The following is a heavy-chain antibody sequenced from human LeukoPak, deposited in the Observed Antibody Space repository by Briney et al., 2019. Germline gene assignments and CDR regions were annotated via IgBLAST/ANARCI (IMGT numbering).Heavy chain of an antibody. J-gene: IGHJ4*02. CDR1: GGTFSSYA. CDR2: IIPIFGTA. CDR3: ASYPYYYGSGSYYY. V-gene: IGHV1-69*05. Sequence: GASVKVSCKASGGTFSSYAISWVRQAPGQGLEWMGRIIPIFGTANYAQKFQGRVTITTDESTSTAYMELSSLRSEDTAVYYCASYPYYYGSGSYYYWGQGTLVTVSS. D-gene: IGHD3-10*01.